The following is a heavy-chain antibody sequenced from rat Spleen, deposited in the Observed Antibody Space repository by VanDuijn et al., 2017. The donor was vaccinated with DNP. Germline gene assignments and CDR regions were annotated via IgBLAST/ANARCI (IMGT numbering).Heavy chain of an antibody. V-gene: IGHV5-25*01. CDR3: ARPLNYGSYLDY. CDR2: ITTSSSRT. D-gene: IGHD1-3*01. CDR1: GFTFSNYY. Sequence: EVQLVESGGGLVQPGRSLKLSCAASGFTFSNYYMAWVRQAPKKGLAWVATITTSSSRTYYPDSVKGRFTISRDNAKSSLYLQMNSLKSEDTATYYWARPLNYGSYLDYWGQGVMVTVSS. J-gene: IGHJ2*01.